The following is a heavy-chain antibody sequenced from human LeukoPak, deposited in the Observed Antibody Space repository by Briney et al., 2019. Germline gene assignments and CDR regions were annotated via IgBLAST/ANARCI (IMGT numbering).Heavy chain of an antibody. CDR2: ISGSGGST. CDR3: AKDGVVVLQLPSIDY. J-gene: IGHJ4*02. CDR1: GFTFSSYA. Sequence: GGSLRLSCAASGFTFSSYAMSWVRQAPGKGLEWVSAISGSGGSTYYADSVKGRFTISRDNSKNTLYLQMNSLRAEDTAVYYCAKDGVVVLQLPSIDYWGQGTLVTVSS. D-gene: IGHD2-2*01. V-gene: IGHV3-23*01.